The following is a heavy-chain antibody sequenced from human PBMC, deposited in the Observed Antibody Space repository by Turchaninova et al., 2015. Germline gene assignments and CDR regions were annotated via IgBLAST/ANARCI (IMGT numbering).Heavy chain of an antibody. CDR1: GGTFSGYY. V-gene: IGHV4-34*01. D-gene: IGHD2-15*01. J-gene: IGHJ4*02. CDR2: INHTGST. CDR3: ARGHPVRYCSGGTCSSAYFDY. Sequence: QVQLQQWGAGLLKPSETVSLTCAVYGGTFSGYYWTWLSQPPGQGLEWIGEINHTGSTNHNPSPMSRVTITKATSKNQFSLKLCSVTAADTAVDYWARGHPVRYCSGGTCSSAYFDYWGRGTPVTVSP.